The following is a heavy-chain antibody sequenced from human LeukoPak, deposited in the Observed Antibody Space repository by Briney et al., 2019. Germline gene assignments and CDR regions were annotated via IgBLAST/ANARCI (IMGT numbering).Heavy chain of an antibody. V-gene: IGHV1-46*01. CDR1: GYTFTNYY. D-gene: IGHD3-22*01. J-gene: IGHJ3*02. CDR2: VNPSGGST. Sequence: ASVTVSCKASGYTFTNYYIHWVRQAPGQGLEWMGMVNPSGGSTSYAPKFQGRVTLTRDTSTSTAFMQLSSLSSDDTAVFYCARAVGKGPLYDTSAYFYGGGSFDIWGRETMVTVSS. CDR3: ARAVGKGPLYDTSAYFYGGGSFDI.